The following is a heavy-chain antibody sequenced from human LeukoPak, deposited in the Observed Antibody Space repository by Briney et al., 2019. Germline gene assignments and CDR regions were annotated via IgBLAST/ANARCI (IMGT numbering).Heavy chain of an antibody. CDR3: ARGGASYYDSSGYRY. J-gene: IGHJ4*02. V-gene: IGHV4-4*07. D-gene: IGHD3-22*01. Sequence: SETLSLTCTVSGGSISSYYWSWIRQPAGKGLEWIGRIYTSGSTNYNPSLKSRVTMSVDTSKNQLSLKLSSVTAADTAVYYCARGGASYYDSSGYRYWGQGTLVTVSS. CDR1: GGSISSYY. CDR2: IYTSGST.